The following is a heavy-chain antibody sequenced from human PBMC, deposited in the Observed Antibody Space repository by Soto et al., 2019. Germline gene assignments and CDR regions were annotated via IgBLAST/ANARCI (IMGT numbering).Heavy chain of an antibody. CDR1: GGSISSGGYS. V-gene: IGHV4-30-2*01. CDR3: ARAGGLGAVAVDY. CDR2: IYHSGS. J-gene: IGHJ4*02. Sequence: QLQLQESGSGLVKPSQTLSLTCAVSGGSISSGGYSWSWIRQPPGKGLEWIGYIYHSGSYYNPSLKSRVTLSVDRSKNHFSLKLSSVTAADTAVYCSARAGGLGAVAVDYWGQGTLVTVSS. D-gene: IGHD6-19*01.